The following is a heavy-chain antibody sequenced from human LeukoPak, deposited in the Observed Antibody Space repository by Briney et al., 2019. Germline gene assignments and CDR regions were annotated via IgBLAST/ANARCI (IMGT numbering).Heavy chain of an antibody. V-gene: IGHV4-4*02. CDR1: GGSISSSHW. Sequence: SETLSLTCAVSGGSISSSHWWSWVRQPPGKGLEWIGEIYHSGSTNYNPSLKSRVTISVDKSKNQFSLKLSSVTAADTAVYYCAGDYGDPDYYFDYWGQGTLVTVSS. CDR2: IYHSGST. CDR3: AGDYGDPDYYFDY. J-gene: IGHJ4*02. D-gene: IGHD4-17*01.